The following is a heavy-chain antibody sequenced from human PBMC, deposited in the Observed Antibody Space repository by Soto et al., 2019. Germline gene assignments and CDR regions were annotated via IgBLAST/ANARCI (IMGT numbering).Heavy chain of an antibody. Sequence: GGSLRLSCAASGFTFSNYAMHWVRQAPGKGLEYVSAISGDGRTTYYADSVKGRFTMSRDNSKNTLYLQMGSLRAEDMAVYYCTRSPYYYDTSGQNLFDPWGQGTLVTGSS. V-gene: IGHV3-64*02. CDR3: TRSPYYYDTSGQNLFDP. CDR1: GFTFSNYA. J-gene: IGHJ5*02. D-gene: IGHD3-22*01. CDR2: ISGDGRTT.